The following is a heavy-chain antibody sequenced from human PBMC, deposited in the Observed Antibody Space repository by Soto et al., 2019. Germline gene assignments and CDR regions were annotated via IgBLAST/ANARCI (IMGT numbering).Heavy chain of an antibody. V-gene: IGHV1-46*01. CDR3: ARDAHYDSSGYYDYYYYGMDV. CDR2: INPSGGST. CDR1: GYTFTSYY. Sequence: QVQLVQSGAEVKKPGASVKVSCKASGYTFTSYYMHWVRQAPGQGLEWMGIINPSGGSTSYAQKCQGRVTMTRDTSTSTVYMELSSLRSEDTAVYYCARDAHYDSSGYYDYYYYGMDVWGQGTTVTVSS. D-gene: IGHD3-22*01. J-gene: IGHJ6*02.